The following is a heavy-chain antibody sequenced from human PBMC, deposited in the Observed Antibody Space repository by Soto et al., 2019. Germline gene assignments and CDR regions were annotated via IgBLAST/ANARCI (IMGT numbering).Heavy chain of an antibody. V-gene: IGHV3-23*01. CDR3: AKYTGSSGSYFGY. D-gene: IGHD1-26*01. Sequence: EVQLLESGGGLVQPGGSLRLSCAASGFTFASYAMNWVRQAPGKGLEWVSAISGSGGTTYYADSVMGRFTISRDNSMNTRYLQMNSLSTGDTAVYYGAKYTGSSGSYFGYWGQGTLVTVSS. J-gene: IGHJ4*02. CDR1: GFTFASYA. CDR2: ISGSGGTT.